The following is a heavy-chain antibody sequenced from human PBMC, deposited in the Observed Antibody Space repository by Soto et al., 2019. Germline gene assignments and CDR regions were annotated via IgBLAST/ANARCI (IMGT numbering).Heavy chain of an antibody. Sequence: ASAKLSSEACRYSLDSYSLRWPHQAPGQRLEWMGWINAGNGNTKYSQKFQGRVTITRDTSASTAYMELSSLRSEDTAVYYCARGIAVAGTDYWGQGTLVTVSS. V-gene: IGHV1-3*01. D-gene: IGHD6-19*01. CDR1: RYSLDSYS. J-gene: IGHJ4*02. CDR2: INAGNGNT. CDR3: ARGIAVAGTDY.